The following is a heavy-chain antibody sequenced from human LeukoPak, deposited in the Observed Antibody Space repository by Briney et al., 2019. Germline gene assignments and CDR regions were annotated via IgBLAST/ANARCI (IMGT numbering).Heavy chain of an antibody. J-gene: IGHJ4*02. V-gene: IGHV3-23*01. CDR1: GFSFSNYE. CDR2: ISGSTDNT. Sequence: GRSLRLSCVGSGFSFSNYEMNWVRQAPGKGLEWVSTISGSTDNTYYADSVKGRFTISRDNSKNTLYLQMNSLRAEDTAIYYCPQIGRTVTTLWGQGTLVTVSS. D-gene: IGHD4-17*01. CDR3: PQIGRTVTTL.